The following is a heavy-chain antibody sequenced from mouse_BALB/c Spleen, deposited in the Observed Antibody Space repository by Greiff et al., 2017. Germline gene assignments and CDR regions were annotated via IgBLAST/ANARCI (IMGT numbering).Heavy chain of an antibody. CDR1: GFTFTSYA. J-gene: IGHJ4*01. CDR3: ARGREIYYCGSSYDAMDY. CDR2: ISSGGST. V-gene: IGHV5-6-5*01. Sequence: EVKLQESGPGLVKPGGSLKLSCAASGFTFTSYAMSWVRQTPGKRLEWIASISSGGSTYYPDRVNGRFAISRDNARNTLYLQMTSLRSEDQAMYYCARGREIYYCGSSYDAMDYWGQGTSVTVSS. D-gene: IGHD1-1*01.